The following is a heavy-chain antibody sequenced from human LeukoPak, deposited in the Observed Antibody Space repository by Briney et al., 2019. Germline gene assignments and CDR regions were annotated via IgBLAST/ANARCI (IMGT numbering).Heavy chain of an antibody. CDR2: IYTSGSP. CDR1: GGSISSYY. J-gene: IGHJ4*02. V-gene: IGHV4-4*07. Sequence: SETLSLTCTVSGGSISSYYWSWIRQPAGKGLEWIGRIYTSGSPYYNPSLKSRVTISVDTSKNQFSLKLSSVTAADTAVYYCARPISSQGYFGVVTDWGQGTLVTVSS. D-gene: IGHD3-3*01. CDR3: ARPISSQGYFGVVTD.